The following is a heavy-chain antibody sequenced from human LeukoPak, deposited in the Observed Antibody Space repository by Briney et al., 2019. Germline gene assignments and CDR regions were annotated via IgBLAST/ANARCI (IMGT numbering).Heavy chain of an antibody. V-gene: IGHV1-69*04. CDR3: ARGTAWNYYEALFDY. D-gene: IGHD3-22*01. CDR2: IIPILGIA. Sequence: GASVKVSCKASGGTFSSYAISWVRQAPGQGLEWMGRIIPILGIANYAQKFQGRVTITADKSTSTAYMELSRLRSDDTAVYYCARGTAWNYYEALFDYWGQGTLVTVSS. J-gene: IGHJ4*02. CDR1: GGTFSSYA.